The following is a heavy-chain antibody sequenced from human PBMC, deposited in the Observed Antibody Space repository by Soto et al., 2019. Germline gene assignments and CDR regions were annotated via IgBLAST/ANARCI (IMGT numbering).Heavy chain of an antibody. V-gene: IGHV3-30-3*01. CDR2: ISYDGSNK. CDR1: GFTFSSYA. D-gene: IGHD6-13*01. CDR3: ARRGHSSPGGYFQH. J-gene: IGHJ1*01. Sequence: QVQLVESGGGVVQPGRSLRLSCAASGFTFSSYAMHWVRQAPGKGLEWVAVISYDGSNKYYADSVKGRFTISRDNSKNTLYLQMNSLRAEDTAVHYCARRGHSSPGGYFQHWGQGTLVTVSS.